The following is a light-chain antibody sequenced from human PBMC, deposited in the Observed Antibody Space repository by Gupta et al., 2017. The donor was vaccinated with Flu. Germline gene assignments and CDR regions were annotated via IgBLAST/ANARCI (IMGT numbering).Light chain of an antibody. Sequence: SVLTQPPSASGTPGQRVTISCSGSSSNIGTNTVNWYQQLPARAPKLLIYSNNQRPSGGPDRFSGSRSGTSAALAISVLQSEDEADYYCATWEDSLNGFWVFGGGTKLTVL. CDR1: SSNIGTNT. J-gene: IGLJ3*02. CDR2: SNN. CDR3: ATWEDSLNGFWV. V-gene: IGLV1-44*01.